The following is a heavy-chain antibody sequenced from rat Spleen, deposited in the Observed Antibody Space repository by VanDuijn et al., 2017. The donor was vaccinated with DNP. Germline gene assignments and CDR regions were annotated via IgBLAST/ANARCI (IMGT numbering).Heavy chain of an antibody. CDR1: GFTFSDYY. CDR3: ARWITTAHLDH. D-gene: IGHD1-11*01. Sequence: EVQLVESGGGLVQPGRSLKLSCTTSGFTFSDYYMAWVRQAPKKGLEWVATITTSGSSTYYPDSVKGRFTISRDNGKSSLYLQMNSLKSEDTATYYCARWITTAHLDHWGQGVMVTVSS. J-gene: IGHJ2*01. V-gene: IGHV5-7*01. CDR2: ITTSGSST.